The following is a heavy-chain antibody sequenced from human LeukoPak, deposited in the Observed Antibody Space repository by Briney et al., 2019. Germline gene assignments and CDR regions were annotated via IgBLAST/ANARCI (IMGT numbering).Heavy chain of an antibody. J-gene: IGHJ4*02. V-gene: IGHV4-30-2*01. CDR3: ARPSLLRGYDYYFDY. CDR2: IYHSGST. CDR1: GGSISSGGYY. D-gene: IGHD5-12*01. Sequence: PSQTLSLTCTVSGGSISSGGYYWSWIRQPPGKGLEWIGYIYHSGSTYYNPSLKSRVTISVDRSKNQFSLKLSSVTAADTAVYYCARPSLLRGYDYYFDYWGQGTLVTVSS.